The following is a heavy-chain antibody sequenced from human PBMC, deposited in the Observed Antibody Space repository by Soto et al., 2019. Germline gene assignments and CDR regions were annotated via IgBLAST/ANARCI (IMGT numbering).Heavy chain of an antibody. J-gene: IGHJ5*02. CDR2: ISYDGSNK. CDR1: GFTFSSYA. CDR3: ARDRGASKGFDP. V-gene: IGHV3-30-3*01. Sequence: GGSLRLSCAASGFTFSSYAMHWVRQAPGKGLEWVAVISYDGSNKYYADSVKGRFTISRDNSKNTLYLQMNSLRAEDTAVYYCARDRGASKGFDPWGQGTLVTVS. D-gene: IGHD3-10*01.